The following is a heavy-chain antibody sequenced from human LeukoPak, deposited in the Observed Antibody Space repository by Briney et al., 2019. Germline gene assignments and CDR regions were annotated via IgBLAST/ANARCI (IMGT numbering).Heavy chain of an antibody. V-gene: IGHV3-30*04. CDR2: ISYDGRNK. Sequence: QPGRSLRLSCAASGFPFSNSAIHWVRQAPGKGLEWVAVISYDGRNKYYADSVKGRFTISRDNSKNTLYLQMNSLRAEDTAVYYCARDSAITTSDAFDIWGQGTMVTVSS. D-gene: IGHD3-22*01. CDR3: ARDSAITTSDAFDI. CDR1: GFPFSNSA. J-gene: IGHJ3*02.